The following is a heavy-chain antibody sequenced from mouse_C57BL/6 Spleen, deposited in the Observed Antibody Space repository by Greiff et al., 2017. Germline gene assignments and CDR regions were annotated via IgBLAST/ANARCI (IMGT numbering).Heavy chain of an antibody. V-gene: IGHV1-7*01. CDR1: GYTFTSYW. J-gene: IGHJ2*01. Sequence: VQRVESGAELAKPGASVKLSCKASGYTFTSYWMHWVKQRPGQGLEWIGYINPSSGYTKYNQKFKDKATLTADKSSSTAYMQLSSLTYEDSAVYYCASNWEGSYFDYWGQGTTLTVSS. D-gene: IGHD4-1*01. CDR2: INPSSGYT. CDR3: ASNWEGSYFDY.